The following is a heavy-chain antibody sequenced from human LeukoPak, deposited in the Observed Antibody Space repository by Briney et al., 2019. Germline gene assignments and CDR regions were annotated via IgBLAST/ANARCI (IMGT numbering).Heavy chain of an antibody. D-gene: IGHD2-2*01. J-gene: IGHJ4*02. CDR2: IIPIFGTA. CDR1: GGTFSSYA. Sequence: GASVKVSCKASGGTFSSYAISWVRQAPGQGLECMGGIIPIFGTANYAQKFQGRVTITADESTSTAYMELSSLRPEDTAVYYCARGPSWYFDYWGQGTLVTVSS. CDR3: ARGPSWYFDY. V-gene: IGHV1-69*13.